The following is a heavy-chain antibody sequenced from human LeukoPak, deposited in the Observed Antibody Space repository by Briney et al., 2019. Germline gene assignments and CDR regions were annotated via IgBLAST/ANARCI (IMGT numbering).Heavy chain of an antibody. Sequence: GGSLRLSCAASGFTISNYAMSWVRQAPGKGLEWVSGISDSGGNTYYADSVKGRFTISRDNSKNTLYLQMNSLRAEDTAIYYCARVGWDNDYGDYLRVPGVLDYSKSYMDVWGKGTTVTISS. CDR3: ARVGWDNDYGDYLRVPGVLDYSKSYMDV. CDR2: ISDSGGNT. J-gene: IGHJ6*03. CDR1: GFTISNYA. D-gene: IGHD4-17*01. V-gene: IGHV3-23*01.